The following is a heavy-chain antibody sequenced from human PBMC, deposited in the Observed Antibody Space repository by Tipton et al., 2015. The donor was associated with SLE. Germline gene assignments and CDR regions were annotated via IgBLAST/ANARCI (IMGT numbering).Heavy chain of an antibody. CDR3: ARGSYDFWSGPVYYYGMDV. Sequence: QSGPEVKKPGASVKVSCKASGYTFTSYGISWVRQAPGQGLEWMGWISAYNGNTNYAQKLQGRVTMTTDTSTSTAYMELRSLRSDDTAVYYCARGSYDFWSGPVYYYGMDVWGQGTTVTVSS. CDR1: GYTFTSYG. J-gene: IGHJ6*02. V-gene: IGHV1-18*01. CDR2: ISAYNGNT. D-gene: IGHD3-3*01.